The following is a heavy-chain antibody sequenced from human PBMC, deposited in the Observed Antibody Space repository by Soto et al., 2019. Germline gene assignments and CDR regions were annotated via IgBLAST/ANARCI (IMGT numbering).Heavy chain of an antibody. J-gene: IGHJ4*02. CDR3: AKDRDYDILTGYYGPPVFDY. V-gene: IGHV3-30*18. Sequence: PGGSLRLSCAASGFTFSSYGMHWVRQAPGKGLEWVAVISYDGSNKYYADSVKGRFTISRDNSKNTLYLQMNSLRAEDTAVYYCAKDRDYDILTGYYGPPVFDYWGQGNLVTVSS. D-gene: IGHD3-9*01. CDR1: GFTFSSYG. CDR2: ISYDGSNK.